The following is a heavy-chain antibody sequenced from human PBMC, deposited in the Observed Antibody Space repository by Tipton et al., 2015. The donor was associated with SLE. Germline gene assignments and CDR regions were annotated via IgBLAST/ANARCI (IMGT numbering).Heavy chain of an antibody. V-gene: IGHV1-58*02. CDR1: GFTFTSSA. CDR2: IVVGSGNT. Sequence: QLVQSGAEVKKPGTSVKVSCKASGFTFTSSAMQWVRQARGQRLEWIGWIVVGSGNTNYAQKFQERVTITRDMSTSTAYMELSSLRSEDTAVYYCAAAGDYDSSGYYSFAFDIWGQGTMVTVSS. J-gene: IGHJ3*02. D-gene: IGHD3-22*01. CDR3: AAAGDYDSSGYYSFAFDI.